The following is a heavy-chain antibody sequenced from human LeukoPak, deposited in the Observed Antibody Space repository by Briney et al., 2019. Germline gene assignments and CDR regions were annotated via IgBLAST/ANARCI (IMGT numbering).Heavy chain of an antibody. CDR3: ARIVVVVAALDY. Sequence: GGSLRLSCAASGFTFSSYAMSWVRQAPGKGLEWVSAISGSGGSTYYADSVKGRFTISRDNSKNTLYLQMSSLRAEDTAVYYCARIVVVVAALDYWGQGTLVTVSS. D-gene: IGHD2-15*01. V-gene: IGHV3-23*01. CDR1: GFTFSSYA. CDR2: ISGSGGST. J-gene: IGHJ4*02.